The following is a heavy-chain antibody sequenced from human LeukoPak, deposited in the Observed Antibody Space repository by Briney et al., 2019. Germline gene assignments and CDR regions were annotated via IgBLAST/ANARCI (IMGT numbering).Heavy chain of an antibody. CDR1: GFPFSSYA. Sequence: QAGGSLRLSCAASGFPFSSYAMSWVRQAPGKGLGWVSAIGVGGGSTYYADSVKGRFTISRDNSKNTLYLQMNSLRAEDTAVYYCAKDRVEGGSNPLDWGQGTLVTVSS. D-gene: IGHD4-23*01. J-gene: IGHJ4*02. V-gene: IGHV3-23*01. CDR3: AKDRVEGGSNPLD. CDR2: IGVGGGST.